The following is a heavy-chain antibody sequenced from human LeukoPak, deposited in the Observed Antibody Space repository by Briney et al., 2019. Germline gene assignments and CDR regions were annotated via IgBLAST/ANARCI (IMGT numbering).Heavy chain of an antibody. CDR1: GFTSSSYE. J-gene: IGHJ4*02. D-gene: IGHD5-18*01. CDR3: ARDDAHGRGYSYGTTEY. V-gene: IGHV3-48*03. CDR2: IISSGSTI. Sequence: PGGSLRLSCAASGFTSSSYEINCVRHTPRKGLWCGSYIISSGSTIYYADSVKGRFTISRDNAKNSLYLQINSLRAEDPAVYYCARDDAHGRGYSYGTTEYWGQGTRVSVSS.